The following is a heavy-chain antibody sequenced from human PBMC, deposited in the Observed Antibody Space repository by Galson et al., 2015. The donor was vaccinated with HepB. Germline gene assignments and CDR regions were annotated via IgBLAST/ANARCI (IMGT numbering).Heavy chain of an antibody. CDR3: ARPTDCSSTSCYVGASDAFDI. Sequence: SLRLSCAASGFTFSSYAMHWVRQAPGKGLEWVAVISYDGSNKYYADSVKGRFTISRDNSKNTLYLQMNSLRAEDTAVYYCARPTDCSSTSCYVGASDAFDIWGQGTMVTVSS. CDR1: GFTFSSYA. CDR2: ISYDGSNK. V-gene: IGHV3-30-3*01. D-gene: IGHD2-2*01. J-gene: IGHJ3*02.